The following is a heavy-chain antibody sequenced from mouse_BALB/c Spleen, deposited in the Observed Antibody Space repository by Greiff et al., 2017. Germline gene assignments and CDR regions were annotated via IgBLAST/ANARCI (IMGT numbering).Heavy chain of an antibody. CDR2: ISSGGSYT. CDR1: GFTFSSYT. D-gene: IGHD1-1*01. J-gene: IGHJ2*01. V-gene: IGHV5-6-4*01. CDR3: TRDGHYYGSSGGSSFDY. Sequence: EVQVVESGGGLVKPGGSLKLSCAASGFTFSSYTMSWVRQTPEKRLEWVATISSGGSYTYYPDSVKGRFTISRDNAKNTLYLQMSSLKSEDTAMYYCTRDGHYYGSSGGSSFDYWGQGTTLTVSS.